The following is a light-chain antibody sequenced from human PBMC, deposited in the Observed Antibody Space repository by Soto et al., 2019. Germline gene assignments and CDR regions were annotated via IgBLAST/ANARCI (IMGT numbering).Light chain of an antibody. CDR2: GAS. J-gene: IGKJ1*01. CDR3: QQYNNWPPWT. Sequence: ELVMTQSPATLSVSPGERATLSCRASQSVSSNLAWYQQKPGQAPRLLIYGASTSATGIPARFSGSGSGTEFNLTISSLQSEDCAVYFCQQYNNWPPWTFGQGTKVESK. V-gene: IGKV3-15*01. CDR1: QSVSSN.